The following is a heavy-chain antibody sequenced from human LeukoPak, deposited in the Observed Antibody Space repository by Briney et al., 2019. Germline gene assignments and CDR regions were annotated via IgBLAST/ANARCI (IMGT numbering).Heavy chain of an antibody. CDR1: GGTFSSYA. CDR3: AREVDTAMVMLADYYGMDV. Sequence: LVKVSCKASGGTFSSYAISWVRQAPGQGLEWMGRIIPIFGIANYAQKFQGRVTITADKSTSTAYMELSSLRSEDTAVYYCAREVDTAMVMLADYYGMDVWGQGTTVTVSS. J-gene: IGHJ6*02. D-gene: IGHD5-18*01. V-gene: IGHV1-69*04. CDR2: IIPIFGIA.